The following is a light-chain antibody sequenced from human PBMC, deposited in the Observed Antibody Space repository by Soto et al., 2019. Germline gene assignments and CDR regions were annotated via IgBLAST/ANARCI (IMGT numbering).Light chain of an antibody. V-gene: IGKV3-15*01. CDR1: QSISDT. CDR3: QQFNNYTLT. CDR2: GAS. Sequence: EIVLTQSPATLSASPWGRPTLSCRASQSISDTLAWYQQKPGQAPRLLIYGASRRATGFPTRFSGSGSGTDFTLTISSLKNADFATYYCQQFNNYTLTFGGGTKVDIK. J-gene: IGKJ4*01.